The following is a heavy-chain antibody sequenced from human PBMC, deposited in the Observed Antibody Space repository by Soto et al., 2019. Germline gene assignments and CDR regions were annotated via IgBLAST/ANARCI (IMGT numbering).Heavy chain of an antibody. CDR3: VRDRDRRSFDP. J-gene: IGHJ5*02. V-gene: IGHV3-11*01. Sequence: QLVESGGGLVKPGGSLRLSCEASGFIFSDFYMAWIRQAPGKGLEWVSYISSDGDSTYADSVKGRFTISRDNAKNSLYLQMNSLRVEDTAVYYCVRDRDRRSFDPWGQGTLVTVSS. D-gene: IGHD3-10*01. CDR1: GFIFSDFY. CDR2: ISSDGDST.